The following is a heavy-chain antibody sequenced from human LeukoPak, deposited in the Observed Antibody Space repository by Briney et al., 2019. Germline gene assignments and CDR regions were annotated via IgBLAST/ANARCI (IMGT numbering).Heavy chain of an antibody. CDR1: GFSISTKY. Sequence: GGSLRLSCAASGFSISTKYMSWVRQAPGKGLEWVSVVYSDGTTHYADSVKGRFTISRDNSKNTLYLQMNSLRAEDTAVYYCAKEKKDYSSGWDVPFDFWGQGTLVTVSS. CDR3: AKEKKDYSSGWDVPFDF. V-gene: IGHV3-53*05. D-gene: IGHD6-19*01. CDR2: VYSDGTT. J-gene: IGHJ4*02.